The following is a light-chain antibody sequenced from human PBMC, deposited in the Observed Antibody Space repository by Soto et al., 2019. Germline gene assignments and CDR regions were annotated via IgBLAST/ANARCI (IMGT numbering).Light chain of an antibody. J-gene: IGLJ1*01. V-gene: IGLV1-40*01. CDR2: NNN. CDR3: QSYDSSLSGYV. CDR1: SSNIGAGYD. Sequence: HSELTQAPSVSGVPGQRVSISCTGSSSNIGAGYDVHWYQQLPGTAPKLLIYNNNNRPSGAPDRFSGSKSGTSASLAITGLQAEDEADYYCQSYDSSLSGYVFGPGTRSPS.